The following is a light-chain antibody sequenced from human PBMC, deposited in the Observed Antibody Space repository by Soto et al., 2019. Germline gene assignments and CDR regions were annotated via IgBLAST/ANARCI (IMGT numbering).Light chain of an antibody. Sequence: QTVVTQEPSLTVSPGGTVTLTCASSTGAVTSGNYPSWFQQKPGQTPRTLIYTTNNRHSWTPTRFSGSLLGGKAALTLSGVQPEDEAKYYCLLYYGGAHLVFGGGTQLTVL. CDR3: LLYYGGAHLV. CDR2: TTN. J-gene: IGLJ3*02. CDR1: TGAVTSGNY. V-gene: IGLV7-43*01.